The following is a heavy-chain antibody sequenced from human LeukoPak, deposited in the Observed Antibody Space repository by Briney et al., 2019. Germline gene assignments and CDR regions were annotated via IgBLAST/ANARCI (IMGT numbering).Heavy chain of an antibody. J-gene: IGHJ4*02. Sequence: GGSLRLSCADSGFIFSDSGMRWVRQAPGKALEWVSSIGSTGAYTYYTDSVKGRFTISRDNSKNTLYLQMNSLSAEDTAVYYCAKDTRTISCLHYWGQGTLVTVSS. CDR1: GFIFSDSG. CDR3: AKDTRTISCLHY. V-gene: IGHV3-23*01. D-gene: IGHD5-24*01. CDR2: IGSTGAYT.